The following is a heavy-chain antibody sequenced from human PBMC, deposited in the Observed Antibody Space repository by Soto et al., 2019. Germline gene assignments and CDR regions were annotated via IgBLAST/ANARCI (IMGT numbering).Heavy chain of an antibody. CDR1: GYTFSRYG. J-gene: IGHJ6*02. CDR2: ISGYNGDT. V-gene: IGHV1-18*01. Sequence: ASVKVSCKASGYTFSRYGISWVRQAPGQGLEWMGWISGYNGDTKYAQKVQGRVTMTIDTSTYTAYMELRSLTSDDTAIYYCAKNGQPPYYYYGMDVWGQGTSVTVSS. CDR3: AKNGQPPYYYYGMDV. D-gene: IGHD2-8*01.